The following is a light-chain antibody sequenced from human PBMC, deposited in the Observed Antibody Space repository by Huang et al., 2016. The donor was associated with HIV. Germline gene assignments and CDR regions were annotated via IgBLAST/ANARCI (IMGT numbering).Light chain of an antibody. J-gene: IGKJ3*01. CDR2: WAS. CDR3: QQYYSTPPVT. V-gene: IGKV4-1*01. CDR1: QCVLYSSNNKNY. Sequence: DIVMTQSPDSLAVSLGERATINCKSSQCVLYSSNNKNYLAWYQQKPGQPPKLLIYWASTRESGVPDRFSGSGCGTDFTLTISSLQAEDVAVYYCQQYYSTPPVTFGPGTKVDIK.